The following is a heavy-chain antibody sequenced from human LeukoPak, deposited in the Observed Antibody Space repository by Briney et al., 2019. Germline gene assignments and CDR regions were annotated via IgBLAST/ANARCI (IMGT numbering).Heavy chain of an antibody. V-gene: IGHV3-7*01. J-gene: IGHJ4*02. CDR1: GFIFNDFW. D-gene: IGHD6-13*01. CDR3: APPPIAATGN. Sequence: GGSLRLSCTASGFIFNDFWMSWVHPAPGEGLEWVANIRQDGGAKNYVDSVKGRFTISRDNAKKSLYLQMNSLRAEDTAVYYCAPPPIAATGNWGQGTLVTVSS. CDR2: IRQDGGAK.